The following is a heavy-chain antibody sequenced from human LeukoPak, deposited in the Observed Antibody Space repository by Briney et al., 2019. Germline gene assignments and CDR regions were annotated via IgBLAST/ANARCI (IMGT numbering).Heavy chain of an antibody. Sequence: GESLKISCKGSGYSFTNYWIGWVRQMPGRGLEWMGIIYPGDSDTRYSPSFQGQVTISADKSIGTAYLQWGSLKASDTAMYYCARRADSSAYYTYWGQGTPVTVSS. V-gene: IGHV5-51*01. CDR2: IYPGDSDT. J-gene: IGHJ4*02. D-gene: IGHD3-22*01. CDR3: ARRADSSAYYTY. CDR1: GYSFTNYW.